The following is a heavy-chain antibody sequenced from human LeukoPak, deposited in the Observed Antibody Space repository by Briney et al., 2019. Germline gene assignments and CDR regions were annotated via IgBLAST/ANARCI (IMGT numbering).Heavy chain of an antibody. CDR3: ARDGSLLYYDFWSGYSGVDAFDI. CDR1: GYTFTSYD. D-gene: IGHD3-3*01. J-gene: IGHJ3*02. CDR2: INPNSGGT. V-gene: IGHV1-2*02. Sequence: ASVKVSCKASGYTFTSYDINWVRQATGQGLEWMGWINPNSGGTNYAQKFQGRVTMTRDTSISTAYMELSRLRSDDTAVYYCARDGSLLYYDFWSGYSGVDAFDIWGQGTMVTVSS.